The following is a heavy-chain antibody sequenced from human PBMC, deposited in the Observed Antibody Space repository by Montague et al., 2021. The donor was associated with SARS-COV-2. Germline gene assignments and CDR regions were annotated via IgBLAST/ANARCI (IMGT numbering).Heavy chain of an antibody. D-gene: IGHD4-11*01. CDR1: GGSFSGHY. CDR2: INHSGST. Sequence: SETLSLTCAVYGGSFSGHYWNWIRQPPGKGLEWIGEINHSGSTNNNPSLKSRVTMSVDTSKTQFSLMLSSVTAADTAVYYCACGEITTRGLIYYYGMDVWGQGTTVTVSS. CDR3: ACGEITTRGLIYYYGMDV. J-gene: IGHJ6*02. V-gene: IGHV4-34*01.